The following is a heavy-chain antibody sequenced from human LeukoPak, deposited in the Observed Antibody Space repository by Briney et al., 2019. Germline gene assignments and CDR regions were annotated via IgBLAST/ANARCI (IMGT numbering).Heavy chain of an antibody. D-gene: IGHD2-2*01. Sequence: PGETLRLSCAASGFTFSSHGMNWVRQAPGKGLEWVSGISGSGGNTYYADSVKGRFTISRDNSKNTLYLQMNSLRAEDTAVYYCAKVPYWGQGTLVTVSS. CDR1: GFTFSSHG. V-gene: IGHV3-23*01. CDR2: ISGSGGNT. J-gene: IGHJ4*02. CDR3: AKVPY.